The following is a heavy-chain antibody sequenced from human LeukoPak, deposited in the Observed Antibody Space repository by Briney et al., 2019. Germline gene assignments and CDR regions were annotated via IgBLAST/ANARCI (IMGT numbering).Heavy chain of an antibody. Sequence: SETLSLTCAVYGGSFSGYYWSWIRQPPGKGLEWIGEINHSGSTNYNPSLKSRVTISVDTSKNQFSLKLSSVTAGDTAVYYCARGPLGSSSDYWGQGTLVTVSS. D-gene: IGHD6-6*01. CDR1: GGSFSGYY. CDR3: ARGPLGSSSDY. J-gene: IGHJ4*02. CDR2: INHSGST. V-gene: IGHV4-34*01.